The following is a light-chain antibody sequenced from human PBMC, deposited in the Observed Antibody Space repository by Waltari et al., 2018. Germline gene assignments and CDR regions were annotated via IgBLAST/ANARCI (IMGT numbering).Light chain of an antibody. CDR2: DVT. CDR3: CSYAGSYTYV. J-gene: IGLJ1*01. V-gene: IGLV2-11*01. Sequence: QSALTQPRSVSGSPGQSVTVSCSGTSGAVGAYDSVSWYQQYPGKAPKVVISDVTKRPSGFPERLSGSKSGNPASLTISGLQADDGAEYYCCSYAGSYTYVFGGGTTVTVL. CDR1: SGAVGAYDS.